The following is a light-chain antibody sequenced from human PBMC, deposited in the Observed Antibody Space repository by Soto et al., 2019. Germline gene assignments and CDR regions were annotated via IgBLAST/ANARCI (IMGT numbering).Light chain of an antibody. Sequence: QSALTQPASVSGSPGQSITISCTGTSGDIGSYNSVSWYQQHPGKAPKLIIYEVTDRPSGVSNRFSGSKSGNTASLTISGLQAEDEAEYDCSSYTNLNARACVFGTGTKVTVL. V-gene: IGLV2-14*01. CDR2: EVT. J-gene: IGLJ1*01. CDR3: SSYTNLNARACV. CDR1: SGDIGSYNS.